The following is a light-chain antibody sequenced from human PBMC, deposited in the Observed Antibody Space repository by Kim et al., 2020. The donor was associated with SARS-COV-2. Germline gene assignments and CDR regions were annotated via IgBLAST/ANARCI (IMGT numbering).Light chain of an antibody. CDR1: SSDNGGYNV. V-gene: IGLV2-8*01. CDR3: SSYAGRQNLV. Sequence: GQSVTISCTGTSSDNGGYNVVAWYQQHPGKAPKVMIYEVNKRPSGVPDRFSGSKSGNTASLTVSGLQAEDEAEYYCSSYAGRQNLVFGGGTQLTVL. J-gene: IGLJ2*01. CDR2: EVN.